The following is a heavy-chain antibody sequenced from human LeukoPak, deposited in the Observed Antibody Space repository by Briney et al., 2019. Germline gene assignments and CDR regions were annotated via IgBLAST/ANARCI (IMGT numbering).Heavy chain of an antibody. J-gene: IGHJ3*02. D-gene: IGHD2-2*01. CDR1: GYIFTSYG. V-gene: IGHV1-69*13. CDR2: IIPIFGTA. Sequence: SVKVSCKASGYIFTSYGISWVRQAPGQGLEWMGGIIPIFGTANYAQKFQGRVTITADESTSTAYMELSSLRSEDTAVYYCAREIVVVPAASGAPDAFDIWGQGTMVTVSS. CDR3: AREIVVVPAASGAPDAFDI.